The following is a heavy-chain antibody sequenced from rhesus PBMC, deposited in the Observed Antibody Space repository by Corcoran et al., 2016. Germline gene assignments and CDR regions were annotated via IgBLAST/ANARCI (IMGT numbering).Heavy chain of an antibody. V-gene: IGHV1-138*01. Sequence: QVQLVQSGAELKKPGSSVKVSCKASGYTFTDHYIQWLRKAPEQGLEWMGRINPKSGGTDYAQKFQGRVTMTRDTSTSTAYMELSSLRSEDTAVYYCTTGSYGSTWGQGVLVTVSS. CDR2: INPKSGGT. D-gene: IGHD4-29*01. J-gene: IGHJ4*01. CDR1: GYTFTDHY. CDR3: TTGSYGST.